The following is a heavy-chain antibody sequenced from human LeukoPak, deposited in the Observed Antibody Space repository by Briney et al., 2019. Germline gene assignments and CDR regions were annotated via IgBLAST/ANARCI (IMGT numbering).Heavy chain of an antibody. J-gene: IGHJ4*02. V-gene: IGHV3-7*04. CDR3: TRVTTNGYFEY. CDR2: IKFDESER. CDR1: GFTFSSFW. D-gene: IGHD1/OR15-1a*01. Sequence: PGGSLRLSCAASGFTFSSFWMAWVRQAPGKGLEWVASIKFDESERHHEDSVKGRFTISRDNAKNSLYLQMNSLRAEDTAVYFCTRVTTNGYFEYWGQGTLVTVSS.